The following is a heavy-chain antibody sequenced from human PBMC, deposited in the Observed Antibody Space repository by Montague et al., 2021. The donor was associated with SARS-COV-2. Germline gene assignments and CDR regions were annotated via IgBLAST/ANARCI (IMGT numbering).Heavy chain of an antibody. CDR3: ATGTRMYGMDF. J-gene: IGHJ6*02. CDR2: IYQSGSA. V-gene: IGHV4-30-2*06. Sequence: TLSLTCVVSGGSVSSGDYSWSWIRQSPGKGLEWIGYIYQSGSAYYNPSLKSRVTISIETSNNQCSLNLRSVTAADTGLYYCATGTRMYGMDFWGQGTTVTVSS. D-gene: IGHD3-10*01. CDR1: GGSVSSGDYS.